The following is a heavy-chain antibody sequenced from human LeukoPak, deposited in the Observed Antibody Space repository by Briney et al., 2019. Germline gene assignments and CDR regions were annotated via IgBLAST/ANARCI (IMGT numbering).Heavy chain of an antibody. Sequence: SETLSLTCTVSGGSISSYYWSWIRQPAGKGLEWIGRIYTSGSTNYNPSLKSRVTMSVDTSENQFSLKLSSVTAADTAVYYCARHSMVRGVIYLHNWFDPWGQGTLVTVSS. CDR3: ARHSMVRGVIYLHNWFDP. V-gene: IGHV4-4*07. CDR1: GGSISSYY. J-gene: IGHJ5*02. D-gene: IGHD3-10*01. CDR2: IYTSGST.